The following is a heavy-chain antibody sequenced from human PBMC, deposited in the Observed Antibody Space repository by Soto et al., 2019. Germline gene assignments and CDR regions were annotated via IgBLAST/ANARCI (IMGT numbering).Heavy chain of an antibody. D-gene: IGHD6-19*01. V-gene: IGHV3-21*01. CDR3: VELPQWLGGDDTFDL. Sequence: EVQVVESGGGLVKPGGSLRLSCEGSGFIFSTYSMNWVRQAPGKGLEWVSSINSGSSYRYYADSVKGRFTISRDNAKESLWLQMDSLTAEDTAIYYCVELPQWLGGDDTFDLWGQGTMVTVSS. J-gene: IGHJ3*01. CDR1: GFIFSTYS. CDR2: INSGSSYR.